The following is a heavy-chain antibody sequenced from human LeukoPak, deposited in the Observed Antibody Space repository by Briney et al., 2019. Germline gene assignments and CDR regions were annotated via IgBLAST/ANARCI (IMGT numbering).Heavy chain of an antibody. CDR1: GFTFSRYG. CDR2: IRYDGSNK. Sequence: GGSLRLSCAASGFTFSRYGMHWVRQAPGKGLEWVAFIRYDGSNKYYADSVKGRFTISRDNSKNTLYLQMNSLRVEDTAVYYCARDATTELGTVYMDVWGKGTTVTISS. J-gene: IGHJ6*03. D-gene: IGHD4-17*01. V-gene: IGHV3-30*02. CDR3: ARDATTELGTVYMDV.